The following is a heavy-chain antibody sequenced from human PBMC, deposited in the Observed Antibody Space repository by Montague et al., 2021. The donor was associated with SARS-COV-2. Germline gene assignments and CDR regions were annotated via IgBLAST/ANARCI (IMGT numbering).Heavy chain of an antibody. CDR2: IYYSGDT. Sequence: SETLSLTCSFSGASISTGSYYWGWIRQPPRKGLEWIGSIYYSGDTYYNPSLKSRVTISVDTSKNQFSLRLSSVTAADTAVYYCVRGGDYTDYGRVDYWGQGTLVIVSS. J-gene: IGHJ4*02. V-gene: IGHV4-39*01. CDR1: GASISTGSYY. D-gene: IGHD4-11*01. CDR3: VRGGDYTDYGRVDY.